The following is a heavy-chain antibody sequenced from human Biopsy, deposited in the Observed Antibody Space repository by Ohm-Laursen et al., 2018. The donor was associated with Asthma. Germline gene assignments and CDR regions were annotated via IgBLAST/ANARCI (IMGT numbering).Heavy chain of an antibody. CDR2: VYYSGST. J-gene: IGHJ4*02. Sequence: GTLSLTCIVSGGSISNSNYYWGWIRQPPGKGLESIGHVYYSGSTNYNPSLKSRVTISIDASKNQFSLKLTSVTAADTAVYYCARGVDRVTGLLDHFDSWGQGTLVTVSS. CDR3: ARGVDRVTGLLDHFDS. D-gene: IGHD2-21*02. CDR1: GGSISNSNYY. V-gene: IGHV4-61*05.